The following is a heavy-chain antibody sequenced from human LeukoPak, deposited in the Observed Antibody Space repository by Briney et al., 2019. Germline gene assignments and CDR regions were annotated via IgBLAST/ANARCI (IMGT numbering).Heavy chain of an antibody. J-gene: IGHJ4*02. D-gene: IGHD4-17*01. V-gene: IGHV4-39*01. CDR3: ARLGDYDIDY. CDR2: IYYSGST. Sequence: KPSETLSLTCTVSGASISSSSYYWGWIRQPPGKGLEWIGSIYYSGSTYYNPSLRGRVTISLDTSKNQFSLKLSSVTAADTAVYCCARLGDYDIDYWGQGTLVTVSS. CDR1: GASISSSSYY.